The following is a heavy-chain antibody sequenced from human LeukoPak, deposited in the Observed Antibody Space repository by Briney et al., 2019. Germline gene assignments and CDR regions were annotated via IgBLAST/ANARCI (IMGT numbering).Heavy chain of an antibody. CDR1: GFTFSSYS. J-gene: IGHJ3*02. CDR3: ARESSTSILALDI. Sequence: GGSLRLSCAASGFTFSSYSMNWVRQAPGKGLEWVSSISSSSSSYIYYADSVKGRFTISRDNAKNSLYLQMNSLRAEDTAVYYCARESSTSILALDIWGQGTMVTVSS. V-gene: IGHV3-21*01. D-gene: IGHD2-2*01. CDR2: ISSSSSSYI.